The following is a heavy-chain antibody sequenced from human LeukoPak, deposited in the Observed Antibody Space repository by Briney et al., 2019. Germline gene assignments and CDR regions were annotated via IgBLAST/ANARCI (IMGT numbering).Heavy chain of an antibody. CDR2: IGHGGFSA. V-gene: IGHV3-23*01. Sequence: QPGGSLRLSCAASGFPFSTYAMSWVRRAPGEGLEWVSAIGHGGFSAYYADSVKGRFTISRDNPKNTLYLQMNNLRAEDTALYYCAKDRGGGWLHDAFDMWGQGTMVTVSS. J-gene: IGHJ3*02. CDR1: GFPFSTYA. D-gene: IGHD6-19*01. CDR3: AKDRGGGWLHDAFDM.